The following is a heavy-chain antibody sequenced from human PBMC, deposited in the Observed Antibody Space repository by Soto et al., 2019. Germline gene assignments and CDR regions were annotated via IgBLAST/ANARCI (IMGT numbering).Heavy chain of an antibody. D-gene: IGHD3-3*01. CDR3: VKGGWYSAWYDFWSVYYGVAKFDP. V-gene: IGHV3-48*03. CDR2: ISSSSSTI. J-gene: IGHJ5*02. Sequence: GGSLRLSCAASGFTFSSYEMNWVRQAPGKGLEWISYISSSSSTIYYADSVKGRFTISRDNAKNSLYLQMNSLRAEDTAVYYCVKGGWYSAWYDFWSVYYGVAKFDPRGQGTLVTVSS. CDR1: GFTFSSYE.